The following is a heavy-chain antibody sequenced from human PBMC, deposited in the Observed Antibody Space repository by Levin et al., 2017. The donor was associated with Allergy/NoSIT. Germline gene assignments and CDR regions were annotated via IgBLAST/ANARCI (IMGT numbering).Heavy chain of an antibody. CDR3: ARGYSSGWSYYYYGLDV. Sequence: TGGSLRLSCAASGFTFSAYNMNWVRQAPGKGLEWVSSISSSSSSIYYADSVKGRFSISRDNAENSLYLQMNSLRAEDTAVYYCARGYSSGWSYYYYGLDVWGQGTTVTVSS. CDR1: GFTFSAYN. CDR2: ISSSSSSI. D-gene: IGHD2-15*01. J-gene: IGHJ6*02. V-gene: IGHV3-21*01.